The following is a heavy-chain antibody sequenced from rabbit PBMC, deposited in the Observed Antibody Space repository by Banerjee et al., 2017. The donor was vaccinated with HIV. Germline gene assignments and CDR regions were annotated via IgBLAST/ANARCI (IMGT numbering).Heavy chain of an antibody. CDR1: GFSFSSSYW. J-gene: IGHJ4*01. D-gene: IGHD4-1*01. V-gene: IGHV1S40*01. Sequence: QSLEESGGDLVKPGASLTLTCTASGFSFSSSYWICWVRQAPGKGLEWIGCIGVGGGNTYYASWAKGRFTISKTSSTTVTLQMTSLTAADTATYFCARGDYVSSAWGDLWGPGTLVAVS. CDR3: ARGDYVSSAWGDL. CDR2: IGVGGGNT.